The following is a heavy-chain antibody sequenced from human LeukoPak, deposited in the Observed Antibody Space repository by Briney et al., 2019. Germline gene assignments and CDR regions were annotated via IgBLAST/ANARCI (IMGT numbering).Heavy chain of an antibody. CDR1: GASFSSSSNC. CDR2: IYYSGST. V-gene: IGHV4-39*01. CDR3: ARSLDSSGYYTG. J-gene: IGHJ4*02. Sequence: NPWESLSLTCAVFGASFSSSSNCWGWVRQPPGEGLDWIASIYYSGSTYYTPSLKSRVTISVDTSKTQCSLKLSSVTAADTAVYYCARSLDSSGYYTGWGQGSLVSASS. D-gene: IGHD3-22*01.